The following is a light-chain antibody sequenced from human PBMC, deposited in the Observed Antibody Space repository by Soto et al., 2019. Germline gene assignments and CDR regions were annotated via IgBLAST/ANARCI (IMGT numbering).Light chain of an antibody. Sequence: QSALTQPASVSGSPGQSITISCTGTSSDVGGYNYVSWYQQHPGKAPKLMIYEVSNRPSGVSNRFSGSKSGNTASLTISGIQAEDEADYYCSSYTSSSIDYVFGTGIKLTVL. CDR3: SSYTSSSIDYV. V-gene: IGLV2-14*01. J-gene: IGLJ1*01. CDR1: SSDVGGYNY. CDR2: EVS.